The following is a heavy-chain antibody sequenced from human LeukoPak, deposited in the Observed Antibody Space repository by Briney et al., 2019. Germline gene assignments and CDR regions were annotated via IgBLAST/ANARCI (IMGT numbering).Heavy chain of an antibody. CDR3: ARGVRYYGSGYYFDY. J-gene: IGHJ4*02. Sequence: ASVKVSCKASGYTFTSYYMHWVRQAPGQGLEWMGIINPSGGSTSYAQEFQGRVTMTRDTSTSTVYMELSSLRSEDTAVYYCARGVRYYGSGYYFDYWGQGTLVTVSS. D-gene: IGHD3-10*01. CDR2: INPSGGST. CDR1: GYTFTSYY. V-gene: IGHV1-46*01.